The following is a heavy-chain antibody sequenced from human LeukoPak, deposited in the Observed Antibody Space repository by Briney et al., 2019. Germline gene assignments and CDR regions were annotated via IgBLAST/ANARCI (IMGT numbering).Heavy chain of an antibody. J-gene: IGHJ4*02. CDR3: ARDDSSGYDY. Sequence: SETLSLACTVSGGSISSYYWSWIRQPPGKGLEWIGYIYYSGSTNYNPSLKSRVTISVDTSKNQFSLKLSSVTAADTAVYYCARDDSSGYDYWGQGTLVTVSS. CDR1: GGSISSYY. D-gene: IGHD3-22*01. V-gene: IGHV4-59*01. CDR2: IYYSGST.